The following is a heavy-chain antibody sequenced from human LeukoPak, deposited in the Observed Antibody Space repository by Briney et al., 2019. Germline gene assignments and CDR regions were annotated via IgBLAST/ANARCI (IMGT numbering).Heavy chain of an antibody. CDR1: GFTFTNYA. V-gene: IGHV3-23*01. CDR3: AKSGRPFDF. CDR2: IGGSDRT. Sequence: GGSLRLSCATSGFTFTNYAMNWVRQAPGKGLEWVSTIGGSDRTYYADSLKGRFTISRDNSKNTLYLQINSLRADDTAVYYCAKSGRPFDFWGQGTLATVSS. D-gene: IGHD6-25*01. J-gene: IGHJ4*02.